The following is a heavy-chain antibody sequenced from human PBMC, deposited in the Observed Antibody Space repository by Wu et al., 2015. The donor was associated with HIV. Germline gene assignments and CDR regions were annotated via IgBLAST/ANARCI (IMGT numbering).Heavy chain of an antibody. Sequence: QVQLVQSGAEVKKPGASVKVSCKASGYTFTGYYMHWVRQAPGQGLEWMGWINPNSGGTNYAQKFQGRVTMTGDTSITTAYMELRRLTSDDTAMYFCLTAINGVVYWGQGTRVTVSS. CDR2: INPNSGGT. CDR3: LTAINGVVY. CDR1: GYTFTGYY. V-gene: IGHV1-2*02. D-gene: IGHD2-8*01. J-gene: IGHJ4*02.